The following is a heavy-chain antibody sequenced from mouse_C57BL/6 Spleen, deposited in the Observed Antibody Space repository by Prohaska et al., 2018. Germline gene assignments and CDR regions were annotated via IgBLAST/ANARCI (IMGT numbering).Heavy chain of an antibody. CDR3: ARFDYDHYFDY. D-gene: IGHD2-4*01. CDR2: IYPGDGDT. J-gene: IGHJ2*01. CDR1: GYVFSSSW. V-gene: IGHV1-82*01. Sequence: QVQLQQSGPELVKPGASVKISCKASGYVFSSSWMNWVKQRPGKGLEWIGRIYPGDGDTNYNGKFKGKATLTADKSSSTAYMQLSSLTSEDSAVYFCARFDYDHYFDYWGQGTTLTVSS.